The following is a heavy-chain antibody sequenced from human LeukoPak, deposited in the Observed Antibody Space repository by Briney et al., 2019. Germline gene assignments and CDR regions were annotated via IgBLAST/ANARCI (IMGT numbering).Heavy chain of an antibody. D-gene: IGHD6-13*01. CDR3: VQQLGDY. CDR1: GFTFSNYW. J-gene: IGHJ4*02. Sequence: GGSLRLSCAASGFTFSNYWMSWVRQAPGKGLEWVANIKQDGSEKYYVDSVKGRFTISRDNAKNSLYLQMNSLRAEDTAVYYCVQQLGDYWGQGALVTVSS. V-gene: IGHV3-7*01. CDR2: IKQDGSEK.